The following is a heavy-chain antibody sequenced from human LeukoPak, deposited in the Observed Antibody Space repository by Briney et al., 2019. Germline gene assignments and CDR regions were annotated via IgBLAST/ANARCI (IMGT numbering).Heavy chain of an antibody. D-gene: IGHD3-3*01. J-gene: IGHJ4*02. CDR2: IKQDGSEK. CDR1: GFTFSSYW. V-gene: IGHV3-7*01. Sequence: GGSLRLSCAASGFTFSSYWMSWVRQAPGKGLEWVANIKQDGSEKYYVDSMKGRFTISRDNAKNSLYLQMNSLRAEDTAVYYCARDPFSSRFLGWLGSEYYFDYWGQRTLVTVSS. CDR3: ARDPFSSRFLGWLGSEYYFDY.